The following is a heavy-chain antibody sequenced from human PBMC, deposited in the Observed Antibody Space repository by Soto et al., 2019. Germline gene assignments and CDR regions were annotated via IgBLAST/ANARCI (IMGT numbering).Heavy chain of an antibody. J-gene: IGHJ4*02. CDR1: GFTFSNYW. D-gene: IGHD3-10*01. Sequence: EVQLVESGGGLVQPGGSLLLSCAASGFTFSNYWMVWVRQAPRKGLVWVSRIIGDGLYTTYADSVKGRFTISSDNAKNTVYLQMTSLRVEDTAVYYCARGILGSGTANDHWGQGTLVTVSS. V-gene: IGHV3-74*03. CDR2: IIGDGLYT. CDR3: ARGILGSGTANDH.